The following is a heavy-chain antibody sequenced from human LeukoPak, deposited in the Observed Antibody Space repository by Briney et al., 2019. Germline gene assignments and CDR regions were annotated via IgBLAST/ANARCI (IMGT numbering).Heavy chain of an antibody. J-gene: IGHJ4*02. Sequence: PSETLSLTCTVSGGSISSSSYYWGWIRQPPGKGLEWIGSIYYSGSTYYNPSLKSRVTISVDTSKNQFSLKLSSVTAADTAVYYCAPLAAARKGDYWGQGTLVTVSS. CDR3: APLAAARKGDY. D-gene: IGHD6-13*01. CDR1: GGSISSSSYY. CDR2: IYYSGST. V-gene: IGHV4-39*01.